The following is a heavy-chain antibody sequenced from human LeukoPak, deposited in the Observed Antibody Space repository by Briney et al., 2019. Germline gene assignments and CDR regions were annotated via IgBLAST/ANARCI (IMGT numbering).Heavy chain of an antibody. CDR2: ISYDGSIS. Sequence: QPGTSLRLSCAASGFTFSSYGMHWVRQAPGKGLEWVAVISYDGSISFYADSVKGRFTISRDNARNSLFLQMNSLRAEDTAIYYCASDEGNYFDYWGQGTRVTVSS. CDR3: ASDEGNYFDY. J-gene: IGHJ4*02. V-gene: IGHV3-30*03. CDR1: GFTFSSYG.